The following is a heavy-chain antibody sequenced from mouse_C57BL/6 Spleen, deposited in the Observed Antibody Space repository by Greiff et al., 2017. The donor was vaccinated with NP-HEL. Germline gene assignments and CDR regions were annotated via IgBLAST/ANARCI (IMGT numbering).Heavy chain of an antibody. CDR3: ARKGDYSNLYYLDY. CDR1: GYSFTDYN. D-gene: IGHD2-5*01. J-gene: IGHJ2*01. V-gene: IGHV1-39*01. Sequence: VQLKESGPELVKPGASVKISCKASGYSFTDYNMNWVKQSTGKGLEWIGVINPNYGTTSYNQKFKGKATLTVDQSSSTAYMQLNSLTSEDSAVYYGARKGDYSNLYYLDYWGQGTTLTVSS. CDR2: INPNYGTT.